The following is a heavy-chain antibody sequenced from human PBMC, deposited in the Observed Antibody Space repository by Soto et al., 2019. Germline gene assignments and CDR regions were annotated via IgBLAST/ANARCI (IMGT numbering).Heavy chain of an antibody. CDR1: GFTLSNAW. D-gene: IGHD1-20*01. J-gene: IGHJ4*02. CDR2: IKSETDGDTT. Sequence: GGSLRLSCAAAGFTLSNAWMSWVRQAPGKGLEWVARIKSETDGDTTDYTAPVRGRFTISRDDSKNTLYLQMNSLKTEDTAVYYCTTDRRITLAQFDYWGQGTLVTVS. V-gene: IGHV3-15*01. CDR3: TTDRRITLAQFDY.